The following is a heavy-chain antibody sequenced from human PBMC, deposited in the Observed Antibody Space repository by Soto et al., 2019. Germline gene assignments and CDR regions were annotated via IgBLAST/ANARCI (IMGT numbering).Heavy chain of an antibody. Sequence: EVQLWESGGGLVQPGGSLRXXCAXSGFTFRSSPMSWVRRAPGKGXXWVSGINGGDDSKHYAESVRGRFXXXXXXXXXXXXXXXXXXXXXDTAIYYCAKDSHWGIISPTHDHWGQGTQVTVXS. CDR2: INGGDDSK. J-gene: IGHJ4*02. CDR1: GFTFRSSP. V-gene: IGHV3-23*01. D-gene: IGHD3-10*01. CDR3: AKDSHWGIISPTHDH.